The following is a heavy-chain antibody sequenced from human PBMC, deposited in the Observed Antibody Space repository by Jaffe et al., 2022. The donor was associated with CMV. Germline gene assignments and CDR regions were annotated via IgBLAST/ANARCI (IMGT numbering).Heavy chain of an antibody. J-gene: IGHJ6*03. CDR3: ARDGVGGYNYYYYYMDV. CDR2: ISSSGSTI. CDR1: GFTFSSYE. D-gene: IGHD5-12*01. Sequence: EVQLVESGGGLVQPGGSLRLSCAASGFTFSSYEMNWVRQAPGKGLEWVSYISSSGSTIYYADSVKGRFTISRDNAKNSLYLQMNSLRAEDTAVYYCARDGVGGYNYYYYYMDVWGKGTTVTVSS. V-gene: IGHV3-48*03.